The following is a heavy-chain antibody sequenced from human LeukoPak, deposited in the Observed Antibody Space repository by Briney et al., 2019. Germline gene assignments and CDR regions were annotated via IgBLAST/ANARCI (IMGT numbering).Heavy chain of an antibody. CDR3: ASGSEAWRTDY. Sequence: GGSLRLSCAASGFTFNTYGMRWVRQAPGRGLEWVTVIWYDGSNEYYADSVKGRFTISRDNSKNTLYLQMNSLRAEDTAVYYCASGSEAWRTDYWGQGTLVTVSS. V-gene: IGHV3-33*01. D-gene: IGHD1-14*01. CDR1: GFTFNTYG. J-gene: IGHJ4*02. CDR2: IWYDGSNE.